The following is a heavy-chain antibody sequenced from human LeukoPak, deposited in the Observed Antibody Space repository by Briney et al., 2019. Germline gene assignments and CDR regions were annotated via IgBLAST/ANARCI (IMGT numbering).Heavy chain of an antibody. V-gene: IGHV4-59*08. CDR2: IYYSGST. CDR3: ARHVSGWYYFDY. D-gene: IGHD6-19*01. Sequence: SETLPLTCTVSGGSISSYYWSWIRQPPGKGLEWIGYIYYSGSTNYNPSLKSRVTISVDTSKNQFSLKLSSVTAADTAVYYCARHVSGWYYFDYWGQGTLVTVSS. J-gene: IGHJ4*02. CDR1: GGSISSYY.